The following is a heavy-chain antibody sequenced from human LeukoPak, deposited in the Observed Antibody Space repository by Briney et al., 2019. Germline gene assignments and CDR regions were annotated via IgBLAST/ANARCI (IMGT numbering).Heavy chain of an antibody. V-gene: IGHV3-66*01. Sequence: GGSLRLSCAASGFTFSDYYMSWVRQAPGKGLEWVSVIYSGGSTYYSDSVKDRFTISRDNSKNKLYLQMNSLRAEDTAIYYCARDGGSRALRFDPWGQGTLVTVSS. J-gene: IGHJ5*02. D-gene: IGHD2-15*01. CDR2: IYSGGST. CDR1: GFTFSDYY. CDR3: ARDGGSRALRFDP.